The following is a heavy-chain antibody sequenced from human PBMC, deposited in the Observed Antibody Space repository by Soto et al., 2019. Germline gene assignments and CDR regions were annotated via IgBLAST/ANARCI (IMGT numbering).Heavy chain of an antibody. Sequence: QVQLVQSGAEVKKPGSSVKVSCKASGGTFSSYAISWVRQAPGQGLEWMGGIIPIFGTANYAQKFQGRVTITADESTSTAYMELGSLRSEDTAVYYCARVPITIFGVVIDNWFDPWGQGTLVTVSS. V-gene: IGHV1-69*01. D-gene: IGHD3-3*01. CDR1: GGTFSSYA. CDR3: ARVPITIFGVVIDNWFDP. J-gene: IGHJ5*02. CDR2: IIPIFGTA.